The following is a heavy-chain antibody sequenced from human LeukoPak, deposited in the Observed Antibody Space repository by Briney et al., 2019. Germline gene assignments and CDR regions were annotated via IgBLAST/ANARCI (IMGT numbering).Heavy chain of an antibody. J-gene: IGHJ3*02. CDR1: GGSISSYY. Sequence: SETLSLTCTVSGGSISSYYWSWIRQPPGKGLEWIGYIYYSGSTNYNPSLKSRVTISVDTSKNQFSLKLSSVTAADTAVYYCARDLLRYCSSTSCSNDAFDIWGQGTIVTGSS. CDR3: ARDLLRYCSSTSCSNDAFDI. V-gene: IGHV4-59*01. CDR2: IYYSGST. D-gene: IGHD2-2*01.